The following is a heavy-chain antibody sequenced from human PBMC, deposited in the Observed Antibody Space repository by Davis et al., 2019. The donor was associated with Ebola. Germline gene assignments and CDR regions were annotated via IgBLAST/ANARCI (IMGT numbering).Heavy chain of an antibody. CDR1: GFTFSGSA. V-gene: IGHV3-73*01. CDR2: IRSKANSYAT. D-gene: IGHD6-13*01. Sequence: GESLKISCAASGFTFSGSAMHWVRQASGKGLEWVGRIRSKANSYATAYAASVKGRFTISRDDSKNTAYLQMNSLKTEDTAVYYCASPIAALFDPWGQGTLVTVSS. CDR3: ASPIAALFDP. J-gene: IGHJ5*02.